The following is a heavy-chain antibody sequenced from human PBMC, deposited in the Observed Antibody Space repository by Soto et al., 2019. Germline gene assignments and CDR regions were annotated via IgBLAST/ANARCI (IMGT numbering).Heavy chain of an antibody. Sequence: KQSQTLSLTCAISGDSVSSNSAAWNWIRQSQSRGLEWLGRTYYRSKWYNDYAVSVKSRITINPDTSKNQFSLQLNSVTPEDTAVYYCARDRGDIAADAFDIWGQGTMVTVSS. D-gene: IGHD6-13*01. CDR3: ARDRGDIAADAFDI. CDR2: TYYRSKWYN. V-gene: IGHV6-1*01. CDR1: GDSVSSNSAA. J-gene: IGHJ3*02.